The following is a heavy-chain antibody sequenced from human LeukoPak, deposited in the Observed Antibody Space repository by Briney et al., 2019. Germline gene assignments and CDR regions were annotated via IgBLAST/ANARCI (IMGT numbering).Heavy chain of an antibody. D-gene: IGHD2-21*01. CDR3: ARTSQHIPFDY. CDR2: ISYDGSNK. J-gene: IGHJ4*02. Sequence: GGSLRLSCAASGFTFSSYAMHWVRQAPGKGLEWVAVISYDGSNKYYADSVKGRFTISRDNSKSTLYLQMNSLRAEDTAVYYCARTSQHIPFDYWGQGTLVTVSS. CDR1: GFTFSSYA. V-gene: IGHV3-30*04.